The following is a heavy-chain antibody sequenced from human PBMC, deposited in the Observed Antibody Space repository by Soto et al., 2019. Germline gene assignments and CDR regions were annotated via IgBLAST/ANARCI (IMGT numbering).Heavy chain of an antibody. CDR1: GFTFSTSG. CDR2: ISYDGDNK. Sequence: GGSLRLSCAASGFTFSTSGMHWVRQAPGKGLEWVAMISYDGDNKYYTDSVKGRFTISRDNSKNTLYLEMNSLRDEDTAVYYCAKDRGQLWLVPYYGMDVWGQGTTVTVSS. CDR3: AKDRGQLWLVPYYGMDV. J-gene: IGHJ6*02. V-gene: IGHV3-30*18. D-gene: IGHD5-18*01.